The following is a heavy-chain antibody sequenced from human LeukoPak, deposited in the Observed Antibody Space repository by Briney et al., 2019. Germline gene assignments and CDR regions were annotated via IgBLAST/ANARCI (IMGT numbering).Heavy chain of an antibody. V-gene: IGHV3-7*01. CDR2: MKQDGSEK. J-gene: IGHJ4*02. CDR3: ARDLSIYFGSRNFGF. D-gene: IGHD3-10*01. Sequence: GGSLRLSCAASGFTCNSYWRRWVRQAPGKGLEWVAKMKQDGSEKYYVDSVKGRFTISRDNGKNSLYLQMTSLSAEDTAVYYCARDLSIYFGSRNFGFWGQGTLVTVSS. CDR1: GFTCNSYW.